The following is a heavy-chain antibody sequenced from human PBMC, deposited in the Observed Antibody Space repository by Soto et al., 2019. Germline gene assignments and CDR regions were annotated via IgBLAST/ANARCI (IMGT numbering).Heavy chain of an antibody. CDR2: IYWDDDQ. CDR1: GFSLSTSGVG. V-gene: IGHV2-5*02. Sequence: QITVKESGPKLVKPSQTLTLTCAFSGFSLSTSGVGVGWVRQPPGKAPEWLALIYWDDDQRYRPSLKSRLSSTKDASKDQVLFTRTNMDPVDTAADYGVHQSWNQKDYSFDLLGRGTLVTVSS. J-gene: IGHJ2*01. D-gene: IGHD1-1*01. CDR3: VHQSWNQKDYSFDL.